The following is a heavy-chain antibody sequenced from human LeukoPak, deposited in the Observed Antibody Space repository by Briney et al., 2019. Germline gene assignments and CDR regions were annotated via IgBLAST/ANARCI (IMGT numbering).Heavy chain of an antibody. Sequence: GGSLRLSCKGSGYSFTSYWIGWVRQMPGKGLEWMGIIYPGDSDTRYSPSFQGQVTTSADKSISTAYLQWSSLKASDTAMYYCARLVPIVVVPAADNWFDPWGQGTLVTVSS. CDR3: ARLVPIVVVPAADNWFDP. J-gene: IGHJ5*02. V-gene: IGHV5-51*01. D-gene: IGHD2-2*01. CDR2: IYPGDSDT. CDR1: GYSFTSYW.